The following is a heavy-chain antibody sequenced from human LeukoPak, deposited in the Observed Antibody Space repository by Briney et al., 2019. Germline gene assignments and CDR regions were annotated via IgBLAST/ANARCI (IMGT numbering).Heavy chain of an antibody. J-gene: IGHJ5*02. CDR2: IYHSGST. CDR3: ARLYGDYVLFDWFDP. CDR1: GYSISSGYY. D-gene: IGHD4-17*01. V-gene: IGHV4-38-2*01. Sequence: PSETLSLTCAVPGYSISSGYYWGWIRPPPGKGLEWIGSIYHSGSTYYSPSLKSRVTISVDTSKNQFSLKLSSVTAADTAVYYCARLYGDYVLFDWFDPWGQGTLVTVSS.